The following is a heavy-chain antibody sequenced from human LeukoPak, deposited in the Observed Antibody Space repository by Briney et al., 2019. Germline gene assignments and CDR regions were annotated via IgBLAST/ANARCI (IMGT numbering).Heavy chain of an antibody. CDR1: TYTFSGYY. J-gene: IGHJ4*02. Sequence: ASVKVSCKASTYTFSGYYMHWVRQAPGQGLEWMGWINLKSGGTNYAQKFQARVTMTRETSISTAYMELSRLRSDDTAVYYCAREDSTGYSSLNYWGQGTLVTVSS. V-gene: IGHV1-2*02. CDR2: INLKSGGT. D-gene: IGHD3-22*01. CDR3: AREDSTGYSSLNY.